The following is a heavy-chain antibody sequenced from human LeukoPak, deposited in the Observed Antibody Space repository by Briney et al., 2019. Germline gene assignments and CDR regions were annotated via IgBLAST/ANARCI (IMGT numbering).Heavy chain of an antibody. D-gene: IGHD3-10*01. J-gene: IGHJ4*02. CDR3: ARGFYGSGSHFDY. V-gene: IGHV4-30-2*01. CDR2: IFHTGHT. CDR1: GGSISSGDYP. Sequence: SETLSLTCAVSGGSISSGDYPWSWIRQPPGKGLEWIGYIFHTGHTSYTPSLKTRVTISVDMSKNQIALKLSSVTAADTAVYYCARGFYGSGSHFDYWGQGSLVTVSS.